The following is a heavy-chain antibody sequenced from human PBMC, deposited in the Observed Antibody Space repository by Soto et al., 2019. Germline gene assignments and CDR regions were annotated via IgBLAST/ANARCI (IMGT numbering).Heavy chain of an antibody. CDR3: ARSQGSSTSLEIYYYYYYGMDV. D-gene: IGHD2-2*01. CDR2: IIPISGTA. J-gene: IGHJ6*02. V-gene: IGHV1-69*13. Sequence: SVKVSCKASGGTFSSYAISWVRQAPGQGLEWMGGIIPISGTANYAQKFQGRVAITADESTSTAYMELSSLRSEDTAVYYCARSQGSSTSLEIYYYYYYGMDVWGQGTTVTVSS. CDR1: GGTFSSYA.